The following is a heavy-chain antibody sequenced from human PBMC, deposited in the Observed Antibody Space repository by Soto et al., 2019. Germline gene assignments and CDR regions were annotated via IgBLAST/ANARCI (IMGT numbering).Heavy chain of an antibody. D-gene: IGHD4-17*01. J-gene: IGHJ3*02. CDR1: GFTFDDYA. V-gene: IGHV3-9*01. CDR3: ANWDDYGDRKEAFDI. Sequence: DVQLVESGGGLVQPGRSLRLSCAASGFTFDDYAMHWVRQAPGKGLEWVSGISWNSGSIGYADSVKGRFTISRDNAKNSLYLQMNSLSAEDTALYDCANWDDYGDRKEAFDIWGQGTMVTVSS. CDR2: ISWNSGSI.